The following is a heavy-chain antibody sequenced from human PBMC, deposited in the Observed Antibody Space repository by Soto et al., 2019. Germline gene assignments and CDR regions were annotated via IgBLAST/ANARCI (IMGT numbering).Heavy chain of an antibody. CDR1: GYTFTSYD. D-gene: IGHD3-3*01. V-gene: IGHV1-8*01. J-gene: IGHJ6*02. Sequence: ASVKVSCKASGYTFTSYDINWVRQATGQGLEWMGWMNPSGGYTTYAQRFLGRVTMTSDTSTSTVHMELGSLTSEDTAVYYCARGTTIFDSFVPLGMDVWGQGTTVTVSS. CDR3: ARGTTIFDSFVPLGMDV. CDR2: MNPSGGYT.